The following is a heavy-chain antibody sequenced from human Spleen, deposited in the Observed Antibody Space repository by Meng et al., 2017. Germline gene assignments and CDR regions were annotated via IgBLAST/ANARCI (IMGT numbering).Heavy chain of an antibody. D-gene: IGHD3-3*01. Sequence: GSLRLSCTVSGGSISNSNYYGGWIRQPPGKGLEWIGIILYSGVTYYNPSLKSRVTISVDTSKNQFSLKLSSVTAADTAVYYCARGALYYDWFDPWGQGNLVTVSS. CDR1: GGSISNSNYY. V-gene: IGHV4-39*07. CDR3: ARGALYYDWFDP. J-gene: IGHJ5*02. CDR2: ILYSGVT.